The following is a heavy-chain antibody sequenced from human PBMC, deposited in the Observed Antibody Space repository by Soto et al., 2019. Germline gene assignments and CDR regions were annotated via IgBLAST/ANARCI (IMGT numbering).Heavy chain of an antibody. CDR2: ISSSSFTI. CDR1: GFRFSEYS. Sequence: GGSLRLSCAASGFRFSEYSMNWVRQAPGRGLEWVSYISSSSFTIHYADSVEGRFAISRDNAKNSLYLQMNSLRVEDRAVYYCARDYNDFWSGHLDYWGQGALVTVSS. D-gene: IGHD3-3*01. V-gene: IGHV3-48*01. J-gene: IGHJ4*02. CDR3: ARDYNDFWSGHLDY.